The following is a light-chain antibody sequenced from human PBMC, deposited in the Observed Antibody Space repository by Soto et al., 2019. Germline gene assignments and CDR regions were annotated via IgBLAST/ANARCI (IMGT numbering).Light chain of an antibody. J-gene: IGLJ1*01. Sequence: QSVQSQPPSASWSPGHLVTIACTGTKSDIGVYDFVSWYQHLPGKAPRLIIYEVFQRPSGVPDRFSGSKSGNTASLTVSGLQAADEADYFCKSYAGSNNYVFGSGTKVTVL. CDR1: KSDIGVYDF. CDR2: EVF. CDR3: KSYAGSNNYV. V-gene: IGLV2-8*01.